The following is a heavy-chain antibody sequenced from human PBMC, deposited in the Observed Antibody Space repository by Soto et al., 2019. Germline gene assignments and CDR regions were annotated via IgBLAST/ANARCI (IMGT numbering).Heavy chain of an antibody. CDR2: IKQDGSEK. D-gene: IGHD3-10*01. J-gene: IGHJ4*02. Sequence: SGGSLRLSCAASGFTFSNFWMSWVRQAPGKGLEWVANIKQDGSEKYYVDSVKGRFTISRDNAKNSLFLQMNSLRAEDTAVYYCARDLPMPRGLFDYWGQGTLVTVSS. V-gene: IGHV3-7*03. CDR3: ARDLPMPRGLFDY. CDR1: GFTFSNFW.